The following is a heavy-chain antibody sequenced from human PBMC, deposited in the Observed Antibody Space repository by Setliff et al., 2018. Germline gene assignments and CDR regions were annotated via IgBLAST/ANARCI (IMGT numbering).Heavy chain of an antibody. J-gene: IGHJ6*03. D-gene: IGHD3-22*01. Sequence: ASVKVSCKASGYTFTSYYMHWVRQAPGQGLEWMGLINPTGGSTSYAQKFQGGVTMTRDTSTSTVFMELSSPRSEDTAVYYCARDRNDNYESSGYYYAGGYMDVWGKGTTVTVSS. CDR1: GYTFTSYY. CDR3: ARDRNDNYESSGYYYAGGYMDV. V-gene: IGHV1-46*01. CDR2: INPTGGST.